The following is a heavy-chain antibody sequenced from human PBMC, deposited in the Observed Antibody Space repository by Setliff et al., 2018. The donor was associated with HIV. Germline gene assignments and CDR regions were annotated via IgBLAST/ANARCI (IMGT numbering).Heavy chain of an antibody. CDR2: ISGSGSTM. D-gene: IGHD3-22*01. CDR1: GFTFSDYY. V-gene: IGHV3-11*04. Sequence: GGSLRLSCAASGFTFSDYYMSWIRQAPGKGLEWISYISGSGSTMYFADSVKGRFTISRDNAKNSLYLQMNSLRAEDTAVYYCARDWGEYYDSSGFSYWGQGTLVTVSS. CDR3: ARDWGEYYDSSGFSY. J-gene: IGHJ4*02.